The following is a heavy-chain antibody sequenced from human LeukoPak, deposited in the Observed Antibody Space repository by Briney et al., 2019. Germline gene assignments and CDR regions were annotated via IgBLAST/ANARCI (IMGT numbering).Heavy chain of an antibody. D-gene: IGHD6-13*01. CDR1: GGSFSGNY. CDR2: INHSGST. Sequence: SETLSLTCAVYGGSFSGNYWTWIRQPPGKGLEWIGEINHSGSTNYNPSLKSRVTISVDTSKNHFSLKLRSVTAADTAVYYCARAPAATGTIDYWGQGTLVTVSS. V-gene: IGHV4-34*01. J-gene: IGHJ4*02. CDR3: ARAPAATGTIDY.